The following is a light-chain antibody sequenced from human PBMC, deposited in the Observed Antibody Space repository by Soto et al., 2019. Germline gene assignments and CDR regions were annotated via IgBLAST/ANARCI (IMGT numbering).Light chain of an antibody. CDR1: SSDVGGYNF. CDR3: SSYAGTNNYVV. Sequence: QSALTQPPSASGSPGQSVTISCTGTSSDVGGYNFVSWYQHHPGKAPKVMIYEVSKRPSGVPDRFSGPKSGNTASLTVSGLQAEDEADYYCSSYAGTNNYVVFGGGTKLTVL. V-gene: IGLV2-8*01. J-gene: IGLJ2*01. CDR2: EVS.